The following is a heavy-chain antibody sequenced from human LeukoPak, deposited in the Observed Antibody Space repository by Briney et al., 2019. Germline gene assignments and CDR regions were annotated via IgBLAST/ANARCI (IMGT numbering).Heavy chain of an antibody. CDR2: ISRDSTYI. CDR1: EFTFSRYS. CDR3: KRNQSTMMGGAHAC. J-gene: IGHJ4*02. Sequence: GGSLRLSCAASEFTFSRYSMNWVRQPPGKGLEWVATISRDSTYIYYADSVKGRFTISRDNAKSSLYLQMNSLRADDTAVYYCKRNQSTMMGGAHACWAQEPLVPVS. D-gene: IGHD3-22*01. V-gene: IGHV3-21*06.